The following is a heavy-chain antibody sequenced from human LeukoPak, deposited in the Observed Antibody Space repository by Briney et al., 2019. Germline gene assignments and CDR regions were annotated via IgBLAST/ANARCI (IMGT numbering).Heavy chain of an antibody. CDR1: GYTFTSYG. CDR3: ATQNFGAYDSSGYYYVTAPYDY. D-gene: IGHD3-22*01. CDR2: IIPIFGTA. Sequence: ASVKVSCKASGYTFTSYGISWVRQAPGQGLEWMGGIIPIFGTANYAQKFQGRVTITADESTSTAYMELSSLRSEDTAVYYCATQNFGAYDSSGYYYVTAPYDYWGQGTLVTVSS. V-gene: IGHV1-69*13. J-gene: IGHJ4*02.